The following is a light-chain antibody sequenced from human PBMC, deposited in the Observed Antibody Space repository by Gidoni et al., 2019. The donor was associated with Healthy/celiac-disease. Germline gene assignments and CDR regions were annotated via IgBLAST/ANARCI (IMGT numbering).Light chain of an antibody. CDR1: QSISSY. CDR2: AAS. J-gene: IGKJ2*03. CDR3: QQSYSTPDS. V-gene: IGKV1-39*01. Sequence: IQMTQSPSSLSASVGDRVTITCRASQSISSYLNWYQQKPGKAPKLLIYAASSLQSGVPSRFSGSGSGTDFTLTISSLQPEDFATYYCQQSYSTPDSFGQGTKLEIK.